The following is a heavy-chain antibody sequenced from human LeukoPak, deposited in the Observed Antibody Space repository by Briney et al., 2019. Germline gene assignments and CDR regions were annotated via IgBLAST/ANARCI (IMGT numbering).Heavy chain of an antibody. CDR1: GFTFSSNY. J-gene: IGHJ4*02. V-gene: IGHV3-66*01. Sequence: GGSLRLSCAASGFTFSSNYMSWVRQAPGKGLEWVSVIYSGGSTYYADSVKGRFTISRDNSKNTLYLQMNSLRAEDTAVDYCARAGSGWYYGFDYWGQGTLVTVSS. D-gene: IGHD6-19*01. CDR2: IYSGGST. CDR3: ARAGSGWYYGFDY.